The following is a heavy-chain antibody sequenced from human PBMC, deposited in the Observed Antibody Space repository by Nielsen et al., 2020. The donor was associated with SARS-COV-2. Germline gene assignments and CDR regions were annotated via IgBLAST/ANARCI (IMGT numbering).Heavy chain of an antibody. D-gene: IGHD6-13*01. V-gene: IGHV3-11*04. Sequence: GGSLRLSCAASGFTFSDYYMSWIRQAPGKGLEWVSYISSSGSTIYYADSVKGRFTISRDNAKNSLYLQMNSLRAEDTAVYYCARERGVDSSWYKSPYYYYGMDVWGQGTTVTVSS. CDR3: ARERGVDSSWYKSPYYYYGMDV. CDR2: ISSSGSTI. CDR1: GFTFSDYY. J-gene: IGHJ6*02.